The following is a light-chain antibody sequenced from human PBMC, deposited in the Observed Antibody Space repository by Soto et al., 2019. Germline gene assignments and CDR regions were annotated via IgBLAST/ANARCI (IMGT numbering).Light chain of an antibody. V-gene: IGKV3-20*01. CDR1: QNLGTLY. Sequence: EIVLTQSPGTLSLSPGERGTLSCRASQNLGTLYLAWFQQKSGQAPRLLIYSASRRATGIPDRFTGSGSGTDFTLTINRLEPEDFAVYYCQQYGSSPPYTFGQGTKLEIK. J-gene: IGKJ2*01. CDR3: QQYGSSPPYT. CDR2: SAS.